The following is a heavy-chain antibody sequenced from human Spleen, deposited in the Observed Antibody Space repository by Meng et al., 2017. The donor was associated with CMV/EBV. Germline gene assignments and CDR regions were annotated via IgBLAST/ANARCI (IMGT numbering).Heavy chain of an antibody. CDR1: GGSISSGDYY. CDR3: ARDVGYCSGGTCSDL. CDR2: IYYSGST. D-gene: IGHD2-15*01. V-gene: IGHV4-30-4*02. Sequence: SETLSLTCTVSGGSISSGDYYWSWIRQPPGKGLEWIGYIYYSGSTYYNPSLKSRVTISVDTSKNQFSLKLTSVSAADTAVYYCARDVGYCSGGTCSDLWGQGTLVTVSS. J-gene: IGHJ5*02.